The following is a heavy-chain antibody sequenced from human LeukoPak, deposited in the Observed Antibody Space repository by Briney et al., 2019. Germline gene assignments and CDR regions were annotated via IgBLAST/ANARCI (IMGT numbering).Heavy chain of an antibody. CDR2: IYYSGST. D-gene: IGHD6-6*01. CDR3: AREALEYFLFDY. CDR1: GGSITTSSYY. J-gene: IGHJ4*02. V-gene: IGHV4-39*07. Sequence: SETLSLTCSVSGGSITTSSYYWGWTRQPPGKGLEWIGSIYYSGSTYYNPSLKSRVTISVDTSKNQFSLKLSSVTAADTAVYYCAREALEYFLFDYWGQGTLVTVSS.